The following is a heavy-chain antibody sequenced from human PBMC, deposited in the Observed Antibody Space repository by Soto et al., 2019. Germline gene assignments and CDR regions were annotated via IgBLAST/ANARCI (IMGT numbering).Heavy chain of an antibody. J-gene: IGHJ5*02. D-gene: IGHD2-2*01. Sequence: SETLSLTCAVSGGSISSGGYSWSWIRQPPGKGLEWIGYIYHSGSTYYNPSLKSRVTISVDRSKSQFSLKLSSVTAEDTAVYYCARVPDRWGQGTLDTVSS. V-gene: IGHV4-30-2*01. CDR3: ARVPDR. CDR2: IYHSGST. CDR1: GGSISSGGYS.